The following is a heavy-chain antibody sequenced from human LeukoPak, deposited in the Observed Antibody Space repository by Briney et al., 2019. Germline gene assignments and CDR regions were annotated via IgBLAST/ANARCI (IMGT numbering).Heavy chain of an antibody. J-gene: IGHJ4*02. CDR3: ARGSSWNDY. D-gene: IGHD6-13*01. CDR2: IYYSGGT. CDR1: GGSVSGGSISSYY. V-gene: IGHV4-61*01. Sequence: PSETLSLTRTVSGGSVSGGSISSYYWSWIRQPPGEGLEWIGYIYYSGGTNYNPSLKSRVTISVDTSKNQISLKVSSVSAADAAVYYCARGSSWNDYWGQGTLVTVSS.